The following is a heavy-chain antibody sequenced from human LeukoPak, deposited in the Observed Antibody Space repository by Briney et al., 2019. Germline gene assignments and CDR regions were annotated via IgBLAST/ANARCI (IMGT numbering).Heavy chain of an antibody. D-gene: IGHD3-10*01. CDR1: GGSIYSSDYY. Sequence: SETLSLTCTVSGGSIYSSDYYWSWLRQPAGKGLEWIWRIYTSGNNNYNPSLTRRITISVDTSKNQFSLKLSSVTAADTAVYYCARDVWFGAGRTFDYWGQGTLVTVSS. V-gene: IGHV4-61*02. CDR3: ARDVWFGAGRTFDY. J-gene: IGHJ4*02. CDR2: IYTSGNN.